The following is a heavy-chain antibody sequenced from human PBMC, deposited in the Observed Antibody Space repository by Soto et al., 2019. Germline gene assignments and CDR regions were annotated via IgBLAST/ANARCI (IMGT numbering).Heavy chain of an antibody. D-gene: IGHD2-15*01. Sequence: GGSLRLSCAASGFSFSSYWMSWVRQAPGKGLQWVANIKQDGSQKYYVDSVKGRFTIYRDNAKNSLYPQMNSLRAEDTAIYYCARPYCSGGSCYNWFDPWGQGTLVTVSS. CDR1: GFSFSSYW. V-gene: IGHV3-7*03. J-gene: IGHJ5*02. CDR3: ARPYCSGGSCYNWFDP. CDR2: IKQDGSQK.